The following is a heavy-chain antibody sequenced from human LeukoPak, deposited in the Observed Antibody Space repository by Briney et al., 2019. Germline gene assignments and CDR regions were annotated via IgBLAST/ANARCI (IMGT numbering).Heavy chain of an antibody. V-gene: IGHV4-34*01. CDR3: ARGRIVVVIGPVFDY. CDR1: GGSFSGYY. J-gene: IGHJ4*02. D-gene: IGHD3-22*01. Sequence: PSETLSLTCAVYGGSFSGYYWSWIRQPPGKGLEWIGEINHSGSTNYNPSLKSRVTISVDTSKNQFSLKLSSVTAADTAVYYCARGRIVVVIGPVFDYWGQGTLVTVSS. CDR2: INHSGST.